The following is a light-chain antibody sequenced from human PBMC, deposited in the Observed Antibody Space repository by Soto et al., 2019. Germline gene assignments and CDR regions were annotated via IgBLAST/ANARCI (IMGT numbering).Light chain of an antibody. Sequence: DVQITQSPSSLSASIGDRVTVACRASQYINTYLNWYQQKPGKAPKLLIYAASSLQSGVPSRFSGSGSGTDFTLIITSLQPEDFATYSCQQSYSAPLTFGGGTKVDIK. CDR1: QYINTY. J-gene: IGKJ4*01. CDR2: AAS. V-gene: IGKV1-39*01. CDR3: QQSYSAPLT.